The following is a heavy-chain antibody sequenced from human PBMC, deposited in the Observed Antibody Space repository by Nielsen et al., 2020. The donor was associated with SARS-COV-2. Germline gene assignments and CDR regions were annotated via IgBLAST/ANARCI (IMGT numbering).Heavy chain of an antibody. CDR2: ISYDGSSK. D-gene: IGHD3-10*01. Sequence: GGSLRLSCEASGFTFNNYGLHWVRQAPGKGLEWVAFISYDGSSKYFSDSVKGRFTTSRDNSRDTLYLQMNSLRTEDTAVYYCARGDLWTSRGYGLDVWAQGTTVTVSS. CDR3: ARGDLWTSRGYGLDV. CDR1: GFTFNNYG. J-gene: IGHJ6*02. V-gene: IGHV3-30*02.